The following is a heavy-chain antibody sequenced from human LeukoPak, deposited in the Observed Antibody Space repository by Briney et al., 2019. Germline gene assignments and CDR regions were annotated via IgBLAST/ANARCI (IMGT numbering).Heavy chain of an antibody. V-gene: IGHV3-23*01. CDR2: ISGSGGST. J-gene: IGHJ4*02. Sequence: GGSLRLSCAASGFTFSSYAMSWVRQAPGKGLEWVSAISGSGGSTYYADSVKGRFTISRDNSKNTLYLQMNSLRAEDTAVYYCAKDKYVYSSSSPLGYWGQGTLVTVSS. D-gene: IGHD6-6*01. CDR3: AKDKYVYSSSSPLGY. CDR1: GFTFSSYA.